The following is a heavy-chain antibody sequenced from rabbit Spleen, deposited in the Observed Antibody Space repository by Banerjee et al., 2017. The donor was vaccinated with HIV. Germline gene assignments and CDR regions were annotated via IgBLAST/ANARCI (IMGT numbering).Heavy chain of an antibody. V-gene: IGHV1S40*01. Sequence: QSLEESGGGLVQPGASLTLTCTASGFSFSSSYYMCWVRQAPGKGLEWIACIYAGSGGSTYYASWAKGRFTISKTSSTTVTLQMTTLTAADTATYFCARDTSSSFSSYGMDLWGQGTLVTVS. D-gene: IGHD1-1*01. CDR2: IYAGSGGST. CDR1: GFSFSSSYY. J-gene: IGHJ6*01. CDR3: ARDTSSSFSSYGMDL.